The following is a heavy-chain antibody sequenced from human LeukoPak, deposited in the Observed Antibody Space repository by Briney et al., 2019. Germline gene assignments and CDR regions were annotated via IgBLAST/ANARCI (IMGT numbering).Heavy chain of an antibody. CDR3: ARQSSGYFFYFDY. CDR1: GYSISSGYY. CDR2: IYHSGST. V-gene: IGHV4-38-2*02. Sequence: PSETLSLTCTVSGYSISSGYYWGWIRQPPGKGLEWIGSIYHSGSTYYTPSLKSRVTISVDTSKNQFSLKLSSVTAADTAVYYCARQSSGYFFYFDYWGQGTLVTVSS. J-gene: IGHJ4*02. D-gene: IGHD3-22*01.